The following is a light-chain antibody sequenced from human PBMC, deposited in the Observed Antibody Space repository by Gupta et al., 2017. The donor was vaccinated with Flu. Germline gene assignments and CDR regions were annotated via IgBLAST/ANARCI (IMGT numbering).Light chain of an antibody. CDR2: DND. J-gene: IGLJ2*01. CDR3: ATWDDSLSAVV. V-gene: IGLV1-51*01. CDR1: ISKIGFAH. Sequence: KLVISCSGSISKIGFAHVSWYQLLTGTAPKLLIYDNDTRPSGSPDRFSGSKSGTSATLAITGLQDGDEADYYCATWDDSLSAVVFGGGTKVAV.